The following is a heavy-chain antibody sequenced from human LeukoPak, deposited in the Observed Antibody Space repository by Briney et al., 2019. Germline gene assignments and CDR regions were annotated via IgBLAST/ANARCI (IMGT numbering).Heavy chain of an antibody. CDR2: IIPVLGLA. D-gene: IGHD3-9*01. CDR1: GGTFNSYA. Sequence: GASVKVSCKTSGGTFNSYAITWVRQAPGQGLEWMGRIIPVLGLANYAQKFQGRVTITADKSTSTAYMELSSLRSEDTAVYYCARGHVDYDILTGYSTYNWFDPWGQGTLVTVSS. CDR3: ARGHVDYDILTGYSTYNWFDP. J-gene: IGHJ5*02. V-gene: IGHV1-69*04.